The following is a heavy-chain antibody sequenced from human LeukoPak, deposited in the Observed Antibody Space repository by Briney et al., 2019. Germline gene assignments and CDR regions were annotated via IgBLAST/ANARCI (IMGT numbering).Heavy chain of an antibody. J-gene: IGHJ4*02. D-gene: IGHD5-12*01. V-gene: IGHV3-43D*04. CDR1: GFTFDDYA. CDR3: AKGYSGYDYSEGGIDSDY. Sequence: PGGSLRLSCAASGFTFDDYAMHWVRQAPGKGLEWVSLISWDGGSTCYADSVKGRFTISRDNSKNSLYLQMNSLRAEDTALYYCAKGYSGYDYSEGGIDSDYWGQGTLVTVSS. CDR2: ISWDGGST.